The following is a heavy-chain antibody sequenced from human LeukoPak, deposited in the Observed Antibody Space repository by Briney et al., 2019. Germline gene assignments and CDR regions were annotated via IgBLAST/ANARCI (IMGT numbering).Heavy chain of an antibody. CDR2: IYYSGST. CDR3: ARGYYPSVSP. J-gene: IGHJ5*02. Sequence: SETLSLTRTVSGGSISIYYWSWIRQPPGKGLEWIGYIYYSGSTNYNPSLKSRVTISVDTSKNQSSLKLSSVAAADTAVYCWARGYYPSVSPWGQGTLVTVSS. V-gene: IGHV4-59*08. D-gene: IGHD3-10*01. CDR1: GGSISIYY.